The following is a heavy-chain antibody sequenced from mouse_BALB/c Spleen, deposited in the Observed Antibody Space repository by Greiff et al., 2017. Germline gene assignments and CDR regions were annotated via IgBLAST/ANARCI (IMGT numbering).Heavy chain of an antibody. CDR3: ARDCGNYVYRAMDY. Sequence: EVQRVESGGGLVQPGGSLRLSCATSGFTFTDYYMSWVRQPPGKALEWLGFIRNKANGYTTEYSASVKGRFTISRDNSQSILYLQMNTLRAEDSATYYCARDCGNYVYRAMDYWGQGTSVTVSS. V-gene: IGHV7-3*02. D-gene: IGHD2-1*01. CDR1: GFTFTDYY. CDR2: IRNKANGYTT. J-gene: IGHJ4*01.